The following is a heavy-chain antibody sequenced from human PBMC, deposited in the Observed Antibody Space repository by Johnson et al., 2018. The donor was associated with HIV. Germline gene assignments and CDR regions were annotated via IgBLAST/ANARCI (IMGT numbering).Heavy chain of an antibody. D-gene: IGHD6-13*01. CDR1: GFTFSSYA. Sequence: QMLLVESGGGVVQPRGSLRLSCTASGFTFSSYAMHWVRQATGKGLDWVAVISDDGSNKYYADSVKGRFTISRDNSKNTLYLQMNSLRAEDTAVYYCARDGGIAATDAFDIWGQGTMVTVSS. J-gene: IGHJ3*02. CDR2: ISDDGSNK. CDR3: ARDGGIAATDAFDI. V-gene: IGHV3-30*04.